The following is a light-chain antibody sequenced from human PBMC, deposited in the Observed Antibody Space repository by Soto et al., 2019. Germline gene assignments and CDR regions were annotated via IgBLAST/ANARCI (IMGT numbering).Light chain of an antibody. Sequence: ELVLTQSPGSLSLSPGERPTLSCRASQSIRSNYLTWYQQKPGQAPRLVMYGASIRTSGIPDRFIGSGSGTDFTLTISRLEPEDVAVYYCQQYVRAPWTLGQGTKVDIK. CDR1: QSIRSNY. J-gene: IGKJ1*01. V-gene: IGKV3-20*01. CDR3: QQYVRAPWT. CDR2: GAS.